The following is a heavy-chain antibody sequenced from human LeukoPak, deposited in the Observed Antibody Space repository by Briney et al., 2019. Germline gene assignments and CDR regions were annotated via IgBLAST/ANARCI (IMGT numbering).Heavy chain of an antibody. D-gene: IGHD3-16*01. CDR3: ARGVPGGWYFDL. Sequence: GGSLRLSCAASGFTFSSYGMHWVRQAPGKGLVWVSRINGDGSRTNYADSVKGRFAISRDNAENTVNLQIYSLKAEDTAVYFCARGVPGGWYFDLWGRATLVTVSS. CDR2: INGDGSRT. J-gene: IGHJ2*01. V-gene: IGHV3-74*01. CDR1: GFTFSSYG.